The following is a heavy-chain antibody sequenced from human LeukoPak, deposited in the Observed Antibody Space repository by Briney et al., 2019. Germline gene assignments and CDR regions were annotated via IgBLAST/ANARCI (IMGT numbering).Heavy chain of an antibody. V-gene: IGHV5-51*01. Sequence: GESLKISCQVSGYIFVNYWIGWVRQMPGKGLESMGIIYPAGSDTTYSPSFQGQVTISADKSISTVYLQWSSLKASDTAMYYCARQSRDGSKTRGYYFDYWGQGTLVTVSS. D-gene: IGHD3-10*01. CDR2: IYPAGSDT. CDR3: ARQSRDGSKTRGYYFDY. J-gene: IGHJ4*02. CDR1: GYIFVNYW.